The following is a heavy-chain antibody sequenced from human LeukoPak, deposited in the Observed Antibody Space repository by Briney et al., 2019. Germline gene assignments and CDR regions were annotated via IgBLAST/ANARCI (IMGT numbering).Heavy chain of an antibody. CDR2: ISGSGGST. Sequence: GSLRLSCAASGFTFSSYAMSWVRPAPGKGLEWVSAISGSGGSTYYADSVKGRFTISRDNSKNTLYLQMNSLRAEDTAVYYCAKDLAVAPYYFDYWGQGTLVTVSS. CDR3: AKDLAVAPYYFDY. CDR1: GFTFSSYA. J-gene: IGHJ4*02. V-gene: IGHV3-23*01. D-gene: IGHD6-19*01.